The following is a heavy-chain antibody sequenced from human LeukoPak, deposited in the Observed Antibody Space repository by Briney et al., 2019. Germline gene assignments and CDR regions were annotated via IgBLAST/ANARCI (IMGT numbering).Heavy chain of an antibody. Sequence: PGRSLRLSCTASGFNFSTYWMHWVRQVPGKGLVWVSRIKTDESSTSYADSVKGRFTISRDSAKNKLYLQMNSLRAEDTAVYYCATVSVGVRFDYWGQGALVAVSS. CDR2: IKTDESST. V-gene: IGHV3-74*01. CDR1: GFNFSTYW. J-gene: IGHJ4*02. CDR3: ATVSVGVRFDY. D-gene: IGHD3-16*01.